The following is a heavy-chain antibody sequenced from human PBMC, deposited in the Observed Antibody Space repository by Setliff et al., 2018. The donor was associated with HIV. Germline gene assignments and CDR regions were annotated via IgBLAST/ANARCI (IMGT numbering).Heavy chain of an antibody. CDR2: VHSSATS. CDR1: GDSVSGYY. Sequence: SETLSLTCAVSGDSVSGYYWSWIRQSAGRGLEWIGRVHSSATSNYNPSLKGRVAMSVDTAKNQFSLKLTSVSAADTAVYFCARDRIEVIAETPPDVFDIWGRGTMVTVSS. J-gene: IGHJ3*02. CDR3: ARDRIEVIAETPPDVFDI. V-gene: IGHV4-4*07. D-gene: IGHD6-13*01.